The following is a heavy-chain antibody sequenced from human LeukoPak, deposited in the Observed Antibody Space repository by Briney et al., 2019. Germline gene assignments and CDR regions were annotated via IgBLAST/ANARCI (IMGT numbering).Heavy chain of an antibody. CDR1: GDSVNSHLYF. J-gene: IGHJ6*03. V-gene: IGHV4-39*01. D-gene: IGHD3-10*01. CDR2: VYYAGST. Sequence: SETLSLTCSVSGDSVNSHLYFWAWVRQPPGKGLQWIGSVYYAGSTYYNPSLESRVIISVDTSRDEFSLKLNSVTAADTSVYFCVRMVRGVILGPNYYPYHMDVWGKGTKVTVSS. CDR3: VRMVRGVILGPNYYPYHMDV.